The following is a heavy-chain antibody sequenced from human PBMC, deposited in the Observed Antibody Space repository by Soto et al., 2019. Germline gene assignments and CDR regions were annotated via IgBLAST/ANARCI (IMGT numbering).Heavy chain of an antibody. J-gene: IGHJ4*02. V-gene: IGHV1-69*06. D-gene: IGHD2-2*01. CDR1: GGTFSSYV. CDR2: IIPIFGTA. Sequence: SVKVSCKASGGTFSSYVISWVRQAPGQGLEWMGGIIPIFGTANYAQKFQGRVTITADKSTSTAYMELSSLRSEDTAVYYCARSPNLGYCSSTSCYPFDYWGQGTLVTVS. CDR3: ARSPNLGYCSSTSCYPFDY.